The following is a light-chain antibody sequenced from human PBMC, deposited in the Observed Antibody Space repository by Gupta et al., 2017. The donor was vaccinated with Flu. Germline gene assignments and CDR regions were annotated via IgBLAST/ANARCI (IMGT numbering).Light chain of an antibody. CDR3: SSFADSRYI. CDR1: SSDIGSYNY. Sequence: QSVNTSCAGSSSDIGSYNYVYWFQHHPGTAPKLLIYEVSNRPSGVPDRFSGSKSGNTASLTVSGLQAEDEDDYYCSSFADSRYIFGAGTTVTVL. CDR2: EVS. J-gene: IGLJ1*01. V-gene: IGLV2-8*01.